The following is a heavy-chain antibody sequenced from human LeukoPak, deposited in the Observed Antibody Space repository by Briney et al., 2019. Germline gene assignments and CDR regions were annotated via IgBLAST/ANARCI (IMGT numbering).Heavy chain of an antibody. V-gene: IGHV4-59*01. CDR1: GRSISSYY. J-gene: IGHJ5*02. Sequence: PSETLSLTCTVSGRSISSYYWSWIRQPPGKGLEWIGYIYYSGSTNYNPSLKSRVTISVDTSKNQFSLKLSSVTAADTAVYYCARGKESNWFDPWGQGTLVTVSS. CDR2: IYYSGST. CDR3: ARGKESNWFDP.